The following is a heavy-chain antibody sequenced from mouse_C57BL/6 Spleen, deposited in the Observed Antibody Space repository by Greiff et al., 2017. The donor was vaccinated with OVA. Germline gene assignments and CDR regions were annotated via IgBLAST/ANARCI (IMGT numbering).Heavy chain of an antibody. J-gene: IGHJ2*01. D-gene: IGHD2-10*02. Sequence: DVHLVESGGGLVKPGGSLKLSCAASGFTFSDYGMHWVRQAPEKGLEWVAYISSGSSTIYYADTVKGRFTISRDNAKNTLFLQMTSLRSEDTAMYYCARPSIYYFDYWGQGTTLTVSS. V-gene: IGHV5-17*01. CDR3: ARPSIYYFDY. CDR1: GFTFSDYG. CDR2: ISSGSSTI.